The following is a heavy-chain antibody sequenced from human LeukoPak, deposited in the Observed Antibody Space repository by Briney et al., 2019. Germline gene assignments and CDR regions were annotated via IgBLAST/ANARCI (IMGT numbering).Heavy chain of an antibody. J-gene: IGHJ6*02. CDR2: ISWNSGSI. V-gene: IGHV3-9*01. Sequence: PGRSLRLSCAASGFTFDDYAMHWVRQAPGKGLEWVSGISWNSGSIGYADSVKGRFTISRDNAKNSLYLQMNSLRAEDTALYYCAKGRYSGSQRYNGMDVWGQGTTVTVSS. CDR1: GFTFDDYA. D-gene: IGHD1-26*01. CDR3: AKGRYSGSQRYNGMDV.